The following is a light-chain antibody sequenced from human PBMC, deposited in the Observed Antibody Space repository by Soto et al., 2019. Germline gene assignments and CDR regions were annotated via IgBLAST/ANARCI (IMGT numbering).Light chain of an antibody. CDR3: SSYAGSNNLV. CDR1: SSDVGGYNY. J-gene: IGLJ2*01. V-gene: IGLV2-8*01. CDR2: EVS. Sequence: QSVLTQPPSASGSPGQSVTISCTGTSSDVGGYNYVSWYQQHPGKAPKLMIYEVSKRPSGVPDRFSGSQSGNTASLTVSGLQAEDDADYYCSSYAGSNNLVFGGGTKLTVL.